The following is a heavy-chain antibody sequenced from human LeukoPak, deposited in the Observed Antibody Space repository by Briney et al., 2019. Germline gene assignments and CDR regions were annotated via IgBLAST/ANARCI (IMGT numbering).Heavy chain of an antibody. CDR2: IYYSGST. V-gene: IGHV4-39*01. CDR1: GGSISSSSYY. Sequence: SETLSLTCTVSGGSISSSSYYWGWIRQPPGKGLEWIGSIYYSGSTYYNPSLKSRVTISVDTSKNQFSLKLSSVTAADTAVYYCARQNVKNYYESSGWLFYFDYWGQGTLVTVSS. J-gene: IGHJ4*02. CDR3: ARQNVKNYYESSGWLFYFDY. D-gene: IGHD3-22*01.